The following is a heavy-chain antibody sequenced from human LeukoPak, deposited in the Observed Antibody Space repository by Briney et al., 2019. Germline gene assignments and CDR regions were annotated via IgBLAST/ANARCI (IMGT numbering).Heavy chain of an antibody. J-gene: IGHJ4*02. V-gene: IGHV3-21*01. D-gene: IGHD3-10*01. CDR1: GSTFSSYS. CDR2: ISSSSSYI. CDR3: ARLYGSGSYYTPIDY. Sequence: GGSLRLSCAASGSTFSSYSMNWVRQAPGKGLEWVSSISSSSSYIYYADSVKGRFTISRDNAKNSLYLQMNSLRAEDTAVYYCARLYGSGSYYTPIDYWGQGTLVTVSS.